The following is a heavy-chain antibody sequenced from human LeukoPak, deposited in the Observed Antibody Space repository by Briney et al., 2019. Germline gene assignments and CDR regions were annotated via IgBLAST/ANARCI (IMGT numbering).Heavy chain of an antibody. Sequence: SETLSLTCAVSGVPIASHSWWSWVRQPPGKGLEWIGEIYHTGGANYKPSLKSRVTMSVDTSNNHFSLKLTSVTAADTAVYFCAYNRDFALDNWGQGTLVTVSS. J-gene: IGHJ4*02. V-gene: IGHV4/OR15-8*01. CDR1: GVPIASHSW. D-gene: IGHD1-14*01. CDR3: AYNRDFALDN. CDR2: IYHTGGA.